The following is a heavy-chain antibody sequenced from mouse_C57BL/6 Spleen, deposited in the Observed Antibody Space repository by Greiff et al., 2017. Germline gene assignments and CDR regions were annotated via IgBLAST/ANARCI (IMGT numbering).Heavy chain of an antibody. CDR3: AYYYGSSWYFDV. D-gene: IGHD1-1*01. CDR2: IDPEDGET. Sequence: VQLKQSGAELVKPGASVKLSCTASGFNIKDYYMHWVKQRTEQGLEWIGRIDPEDGETKYAPKFQGKATITADTSSNTAYLPLSSLTSEDTAVYYCAYYYGSSWYFDVWGTGTTVTVSS. CDR1: GFNIKDYY. V-gene: IGHV14-2*01. J-gene: IGHJ1*03.